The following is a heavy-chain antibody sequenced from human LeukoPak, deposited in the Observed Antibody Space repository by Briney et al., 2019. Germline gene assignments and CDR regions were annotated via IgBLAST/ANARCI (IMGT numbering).Heavy chain of an antibody. CDR3: ARGPYGSGSYWVDY. D-gene: IGHD3-10*01. V-gene: IGHV3-53*01. J-gene: IGHJ4*02. Sequence: GGSLRLSCAASGFTVSSNYMSWVRQAPGKGLELVSVIYSGGSTYYADSVKGRFTISRDNSKNTLYLQMNSLRAEDTAVYYCARGPYGSGSYWVDYWGQGTLVTVSS. CDR1: GFTVSSNY. CDR2: IYSGGST.